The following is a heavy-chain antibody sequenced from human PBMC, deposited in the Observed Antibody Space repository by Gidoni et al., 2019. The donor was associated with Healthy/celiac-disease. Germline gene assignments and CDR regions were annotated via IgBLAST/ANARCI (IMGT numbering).Heavy chain of an antibody. CDR1: GGTFSSYA. D-gene: IGHD1-26*01. CDR2: IIPILGIA. J-gene: IGHJ4*02. Sequence: QVQLVQSGAEVKKPGSSVKVSCKASGGTFSSYAISWVRQASGQGLEWMGGIIPILGIANYAQKCQGRVTITADKSTSTAYMELSSLRSEDTAVYYCARGDVGSYYAGFDYWGQGTLVTVSS. CDR3: ARGDVGSYYAGFDY. V-gene: IGHV1-69*04.